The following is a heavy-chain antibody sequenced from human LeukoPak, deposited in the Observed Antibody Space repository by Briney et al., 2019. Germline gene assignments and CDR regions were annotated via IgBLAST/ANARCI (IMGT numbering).Heavy chain of an antibody. CDR1: GGSISSSSYY. CDR3: ARVYSGNYYFDY. V-gene: IGHV4-39*07. CDR2: IYYSGST. Sequence: SETLPLTCTVSGGSISSSSYYWGWIRQPPGKGLEWIGSIYYSGSTYYNPSLKSRVTISVDTSKNQFSLKLSSVTAADTAVYYCARVYSGNYYFDYWGQGTLVTVSS. D-gene: IGHD1-26*01. J-gene: IGHJ4*02.